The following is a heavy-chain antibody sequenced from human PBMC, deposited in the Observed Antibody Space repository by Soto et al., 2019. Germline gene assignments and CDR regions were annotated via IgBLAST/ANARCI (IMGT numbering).Heavy chain of an antibody. J-gene: IGHJ5*02. CDR1: EYRFNTYW. CDR2: IGPADSDT. Sequence: GESLKISCRYSEYRFNTYWIAWVRQMPGKGLEWMGIIGPADSDTQYSPSFKGQVTISADKAFNTVYLQWGRLKASDSAMYYCVKRPRGVSIACPWFGPWGQGNPVTVSS. V-gene: IGHV5-51*01. D-gene: IGHD2-21*01. CDR3: VKRPRGVSIACPWFGP.